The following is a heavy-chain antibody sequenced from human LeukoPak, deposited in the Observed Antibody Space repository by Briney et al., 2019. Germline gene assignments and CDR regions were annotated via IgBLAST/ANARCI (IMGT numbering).Heavy chain of an antibody. CDR3: AREILGGTGYYDSSGYSGSIDY. CDR1: GGSISSGGYY. V-gene: IGHV4-31*03. D-gene: IGHD3-22*01. J-gene: IGHJ4*02. CDR2: IYYSGST. Sequence: PSETLSLTFTVSGGSISSGGYYWSWIRQHPGKGLEWIGYIYYSGSTYYNPSLKSRVTISVDTSKNQFSLKLSSVTAADTAVYYCAREILGGTGYYDSSGYSGSIDYWGQGTLVTVSS.